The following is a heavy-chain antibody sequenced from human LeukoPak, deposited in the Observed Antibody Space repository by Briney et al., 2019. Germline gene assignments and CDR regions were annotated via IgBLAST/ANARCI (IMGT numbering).Heavy chain of an antibody. D-gene: IGHD1-26*01. Sequence: GGSLRLSCAASGFTVSSYAMHWVRQAPGKGLEWVAVISYDGSNKYYADSVKGRFTISRDNSKNTLYLQMNSQRAEDTAVYYCARDSSGSYYFDYWGQGTLVTVSS. V-gene: IGHV3-30-3*01. CDR2: ISYDGSNK. CDR1: GFTVSSYA. CDR3: ARDSSGSYYFDY. J-gene: IGHJ4*02.